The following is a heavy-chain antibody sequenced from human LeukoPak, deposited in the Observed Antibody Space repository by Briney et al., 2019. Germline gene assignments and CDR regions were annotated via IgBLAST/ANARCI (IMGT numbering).Heavy chain of an antibody. V-gene: IGHV1-18*01. CDR3: AREGYSGYDSNWFDP. D-gene: IGHD5-12*01. CDR1: GYTFTSYG. J-gene: IGHJ5*02. Sequence: GASVKVSCKASGYTFTSYGISWVRQAPGQGLEWMGWISAYNGNTNYAQKLQGRVTMTTDTSTSTAYMELRSLRSDDTAVYYCAREGYSGYDSNWFDPWGQGTLVAVSS. CDR2: ISAYNGNT.